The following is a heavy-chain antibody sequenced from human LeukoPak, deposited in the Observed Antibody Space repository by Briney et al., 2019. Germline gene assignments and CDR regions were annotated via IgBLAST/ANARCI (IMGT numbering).Heavy chain of an antibody. D-gene: IGHD6-19*01. CDR1: GFTFGSYA. CDR3: AGRSVSSGWYSDYFDY. CDR2: ISYDGSNK. J-gene: IGHJ4*02. Sequence: PGGSLRLSCATSGFTFGSYAMTWVRQAPGKGLEWVAVISYDGSNKYYADSVKGRFTISRDNSKNTLYLQMNSLRAEDTAVYYCAGRSVSSGWYSDYFDYWGQGTLVTVSS. V-gene: IGHV3-30-3*01.